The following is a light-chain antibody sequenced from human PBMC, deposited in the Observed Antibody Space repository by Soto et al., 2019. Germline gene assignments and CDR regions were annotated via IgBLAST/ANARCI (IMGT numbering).Light chain of an antibody. J-gene: IGKJ2*01. Sequence: NVLTQSPGTLSLSPGERATLSCRASQSVRNTYLAWYQQKPGQAPRLLIYGASSRATGIPDRFRGSGSGTDFTLTISRLEPEDFAVYYCQLYGSSPPYTFGQGTKLEIK. V-gene: IGKV3-20*01. CDR2: GAS. CDR1: QSVRNTY. CDR3: QLYGSSPPYT.